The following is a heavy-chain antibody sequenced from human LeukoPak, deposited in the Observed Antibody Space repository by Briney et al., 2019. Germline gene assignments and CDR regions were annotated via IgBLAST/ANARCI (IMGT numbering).Heavy chain of an antibody. V-gene: IGHV4-34*01. J-gene: IGHJ4*02. CDR3: ARGGGYSYGHLDY. Sequence: KTSETLSLTCAVYGGSFSGYYWSWIRQPPGKGLEWIGEINHSGSTNYNPSLKSRVTISVDTSKNQFSLKLSSVTAADTAVYYCARGGGYSYGHLDYWGQGTLVTVSS. CDR1: GGSFSGYY. D-gene: IGHD5-18*01. CDR2: INHSGST.